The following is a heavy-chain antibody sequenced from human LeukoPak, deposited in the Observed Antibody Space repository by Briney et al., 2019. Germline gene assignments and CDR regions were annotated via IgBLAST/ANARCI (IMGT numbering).Heavy chain of an antibody. D-gene: IGHD6-13*01. CDR1: GGSISSYY. Sequence: PSETLSLTCTVSGGSISSYYWSWIRQPPGKGLEWIGYIYYSGSTNYNPSLKSRVTISVDTSKNQFSLKLSSVTAADTAVYYCARGSRQLSYWGQGTLVTVSS. V-gene: IGHV4-59*08. CDR3: ARGSRQLSY. J-gene: IGHJ4*02. CDR2: IYYSGST.